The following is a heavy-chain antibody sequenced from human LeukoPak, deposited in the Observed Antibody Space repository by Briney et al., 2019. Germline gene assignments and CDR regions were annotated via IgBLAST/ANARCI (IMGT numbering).Heavy chain of an antibody. V-gene: IGHV1-18*01. D-gene: IGHD3-9*01. J-gene: IGHJ4*02. CDR1: GYTFTSYG. CDR2: ISAYNGNT. CDR3: AGDHGDFDFLTGYPPIGGAPFDY. Sequence: ASVKVSCKASGYTFTSYGISWVRQAPGQGLEWMGWISAYNGNTNYAQKLQGRVTMTTDTSTSTAYMELRSLRSDDTAVYYCAGDHGDFDFLTGYPPIGGAPFDYWGQGTLVTISS.